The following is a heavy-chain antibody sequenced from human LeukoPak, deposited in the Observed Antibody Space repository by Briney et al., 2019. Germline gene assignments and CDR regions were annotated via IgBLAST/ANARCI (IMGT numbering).Heavy chain of an antibody. CDR3: ARVKPPITMIVVDYYHGMDV. D-gene: IGHD3-22*01. Sequence: GGSLRLSCAVSGFTFSSYSMNWVRQAPGKGLEWVSSISSSSSYIYYADSVKGRFTISRDNAKNSLYLQMNSLRAEDTAVYYCARVKPPITMIVVDYYHGMDVWGQGTTVTVSS. CDR1: GFTFSSYS. V-gene: IGHV3-21*01. J-gene: IGHJ6*02. CDR2: ISSSSSYI.